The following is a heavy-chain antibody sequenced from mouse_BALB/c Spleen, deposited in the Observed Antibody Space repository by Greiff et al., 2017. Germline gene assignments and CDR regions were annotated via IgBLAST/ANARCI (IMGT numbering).Heavy chain of an antibody. V-gene: IGHV5-15*02. CDR2: ISTLAYST. J-gene: IGHJ4*01. CDR3: ARDIHYAMDY. CDR1: GFTFSDYG. Sequence: EVQVVESGGGLVQPGGSRKLSCAATGFTFSDYGMAWVRQAPGKGPEWVAFISTLAYSTYYADTVTGRFTISTENAKNTLYLEMSSLRAEDTAMYYCARDIHYAMDYWGQGTSVTVSS.